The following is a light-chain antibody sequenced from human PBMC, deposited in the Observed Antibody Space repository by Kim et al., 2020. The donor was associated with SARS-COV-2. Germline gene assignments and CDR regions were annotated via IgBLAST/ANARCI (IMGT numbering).Light chain of an antibody. CDR2: DNK. Sequence: QSVLTQPPSVSAAPGQRVTISCSGGSSNIGNNYVSWYQHLPGTAPKLLIYDNKKRPSGIPDRFSGSKSGTSATLGITGLQTGDEAVYYCGTWDTSLSAGVFGGGTKLTVL. CDR1: SSNIGNNY. V-gene: IGLV1-51*01. J-gene: IGLJ3*02. CDR3: GTWDTSLSAGV.